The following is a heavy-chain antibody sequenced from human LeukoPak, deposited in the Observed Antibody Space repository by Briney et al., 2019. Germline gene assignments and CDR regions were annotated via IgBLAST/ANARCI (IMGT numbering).Heavy chain of an antibody. Sequence: GASVKVSCKAPGFTFTNYYMHWVRQAPGQGLEWMGLISPTGSSTNYAQKFRGRVTMTRDTSTTTVYMELSSLRSEDTAVYYCAREESGGCFDYWGQGTLVTVSS. J-gene: IGHJ4*02. CDR2: ISPTGSST. CDR3: AREESGGCFDY. CDR1: GFTFTNYY. V-gene: IGHV1-46*01. D-gene: IGHD2-8*02.